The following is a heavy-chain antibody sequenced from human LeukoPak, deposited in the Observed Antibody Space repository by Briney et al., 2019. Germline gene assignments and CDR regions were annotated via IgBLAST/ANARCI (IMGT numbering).Heavy chain of an antibody. CDR3: ASSVASAYSSGWYALGY. CDR2: IYPDDSDT. Sequence: GESLKISCKGSGYSFPTYWIGWVRQMPGKGPEWMGIIYPDDSDTRYSPSFQGQVTISADKSISTAYLQWSSLKASDTAMYYCASSVASAYSSGWYALGYWGQGTLVTVSS. CDR1: GYSFPTYW. V-gene: IGHV5-51*01. D-gene: IGHD6-19*01. J-gene: IGHJ4*02.